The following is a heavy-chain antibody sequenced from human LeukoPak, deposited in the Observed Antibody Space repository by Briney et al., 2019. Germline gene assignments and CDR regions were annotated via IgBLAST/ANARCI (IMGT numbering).Heavy chain of an antibody. CDR3: ARRGNMAADY. J-gene: IGHJ4*02. CDR2: INHSGST. Sequence: SETLSLTCAVYGGSFSGYYWSWIRQPPGKGLEWIGEINHSGSTNYNPSLKSRVTISVDTSKNQFSLKLTSVTAADTAVYYCARRGNMAADYWGQGTLVTVSS. V-gene: IGHV4-34*01. D-gene: IGHD6-13*01. CDR1: GGSFSGYY.